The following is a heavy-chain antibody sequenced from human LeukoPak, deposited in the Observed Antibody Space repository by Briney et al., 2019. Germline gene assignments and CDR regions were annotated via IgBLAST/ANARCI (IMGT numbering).Heavy chain of an antibody. CDR3: ARDIGNF. J-gene: IGHJ4*02. V-gene: IGHV4-39*02. Sequence: RASETLSLTCTVSDGSISSSSYSWGWIRQPPGKGLEWIANIYHSGNTSYNPSLKSRVTISVDMSKNHFSLNLRSVTAADTAVYYCARDIGNFWGQGTLVTVSS. CDR1: DGSISSSSYS. CDR2: IYHSGNT. D-gene: IGHD3-3*01.